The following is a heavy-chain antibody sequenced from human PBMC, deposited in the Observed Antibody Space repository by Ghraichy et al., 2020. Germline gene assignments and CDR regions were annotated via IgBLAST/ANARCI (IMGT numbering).Heavy chain of an antibody. J-gene: IGHJ4*02. CDR1: GGSFSGYY. D-gene: IGHD1-26*01. Sequence: SETLSLTCAVYGGSFSGYYWSWIRQPPGKGLEWIGEINHSGSTNYNPSLKSRVTISVDTSRNQFSLKLSSLTAADTAVYYCARGQSGSYFRAYFDFWAQGALVTVSS. CDR3: ARGQSGSYFRAYFDF. CDR2: INHSGST. V-gene: IGHV4-34*01.